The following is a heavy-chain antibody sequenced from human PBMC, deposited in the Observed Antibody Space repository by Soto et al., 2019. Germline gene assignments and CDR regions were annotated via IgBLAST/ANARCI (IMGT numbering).Heavy chain of an antibody. J-gene: IGHJ4*02. Sequence: SETLCLTCPVAGGPLRSYYWSWIRQPPGKGLEWIGYIYYSGSTNYNPSLKSRVTISVDTSKNQFSLKLSSVTAADTAVYYCARSDGRYWGQGTLVTVSS. CDR1: GGPLRSYY. CDR3: ARSDGRY. V-gene: IGHV4-59*01. CDR2: IYYSGST.